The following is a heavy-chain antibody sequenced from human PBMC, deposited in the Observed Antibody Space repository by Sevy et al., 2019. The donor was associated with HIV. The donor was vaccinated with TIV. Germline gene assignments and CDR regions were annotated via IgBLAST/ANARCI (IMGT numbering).Heavy chain of an antibody. CDR2: IYRSGTT. J-gene: IGHJ5*01. V-gene: IGHV4-38-2*01. D-gene: IGHD5-12*01. Sequence: SQTISLTCAVSSYSVGSDNYWGWIRQSPGKGLEWIGIIYRSGTTYYNPSLKSRVTISVDTSKNQFSLKLSSVTASDTAVYFCARALGMATFGQIRFDSWGQGTLVTVSS. CDR1: SYSVGSDNY. CDR3: ARALGMATFGQIRFDS.